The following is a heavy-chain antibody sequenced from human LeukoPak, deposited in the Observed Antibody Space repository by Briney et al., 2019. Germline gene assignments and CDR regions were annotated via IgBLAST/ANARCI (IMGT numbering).Heavy chain of an antibody. CDR1: GYTFTVYY. CDR2: IDPNSGDT. Sequence: ASVKVSCKASGYTFTVYYMHWVRQAPGQGLEWMGWIDPNSGDTNYAQKFQGRVTMTRDTSISTAYMELSRLRSDDTAVYYCARSYHYYDSSGYSMGDTFEIWGQGTMVTVSS. D-gene: IGHD3-22*01. CDR3: ARSYHYYDSSGYSMGDTFEI. J-gene: IGHJ3*02. V-gene: IGHV1-2*02.